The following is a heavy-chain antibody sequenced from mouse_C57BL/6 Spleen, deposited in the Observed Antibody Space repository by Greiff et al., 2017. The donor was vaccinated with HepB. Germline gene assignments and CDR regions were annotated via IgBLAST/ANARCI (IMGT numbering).Heavy chain of an antibody. CDR3: TGGRWSYAMDY. J-gene: IGHJ4*01. CDR2: IRLKSDNYAT. CDR1: GFTFSNYW. V-gene: IGHV6-3*01. D-gene: IGHD2-3*01. Sequence: EVKLMESGGGLVQPGGSMKLSCVASGFTFSNYWMNWVRQSPEKGLEWVAQIRLKSDNYATHYAESVKGRFTISRDDSKSSVYLQMNNLRAEDTGIYYCTGGRWSYAMDYWGQGTSVTVSS.